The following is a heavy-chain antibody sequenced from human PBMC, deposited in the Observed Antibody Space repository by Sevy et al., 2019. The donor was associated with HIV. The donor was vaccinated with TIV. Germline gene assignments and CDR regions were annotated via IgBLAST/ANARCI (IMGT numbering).Heavy chain of an antibody. Sequence: ASVKVSCKVSGYIFTELSMHWVRQAPGKGLEWMGGFDPEDGETIYAQKFQGRVTMTEDTSTDTAYMDLSSLRPEDTAVYYCATVSVLLKGRYYDSSGYYLHYWGQGTLVTVSS. CDR2: FDPEDGET. V-gene: IGHV1-24*01. J-gene: IGHJ4*02. D-gene: IGHD3-22*01. CDR3: ATVSVLLKGRYYDSSGYYLHY. CDR1: GYIFTELS.